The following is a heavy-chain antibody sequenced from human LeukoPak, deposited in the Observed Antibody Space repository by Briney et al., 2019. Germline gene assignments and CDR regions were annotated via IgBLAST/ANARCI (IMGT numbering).Heavy chain of an antibody. V-gene: IGHV4-61*02. J-gene: IGHJ6*03. CDR3: ARGMNTAMATSGDYYYYYYMDV. CDR1: GGSISSGSYY. Sequence: PSETLSLTCTVSGGSISSGSYYWSWIRQPAGKGLEWIGRIYTSGSTNYNPSLKSRVTISVDTSKNQFSLKLSSVTAADTSVYYCARGMNTAMATSGDYYYYYYMDVWGKGTTVTVSS. D-gene: IGHD5-18*01. CDR2: IYTSGST.